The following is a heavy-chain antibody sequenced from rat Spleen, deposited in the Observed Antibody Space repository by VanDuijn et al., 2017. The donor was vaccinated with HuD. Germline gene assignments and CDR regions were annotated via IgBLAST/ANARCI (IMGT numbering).Heavy chain of an antibody. CDR3: VRRHYGYTDYFDY. CDR2: ISTGGGST. D-gene: IGHD1-9*01. Sequence: EVQLVESGGGLVQPGRSLKLSCAASGFTFSNYDMAWVRQAPTKGLEWVAYISTGGGSTYYRDSVRGRFTISRDDAKSTLSLQMDSLRSEDTATYYCVRRHYGYTDYFDYWGQGVMVTVSS. V-gene: IGHV5-25*01. CDR1: GFTFSNYD. J-gene: IGHJ2*01.